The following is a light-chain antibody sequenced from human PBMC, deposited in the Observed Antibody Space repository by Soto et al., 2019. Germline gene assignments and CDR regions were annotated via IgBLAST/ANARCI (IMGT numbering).Light chain of an antibody. CDR1: QTISTW. V-gene: IGKV1-5*01. CDR3: QQYTNTNNPWM. J-gene: IGKJ1*01. Sequence: IQLTPSPPTLSASVGDRVTITCRASQTISTWMAWYQQKPGKAPKLLVYDASTLQSGVASRFSGSGSGTEFTLIISGLQPDDSATYYCQQYTNTNNPWMLGQGTKVDIK. CDR2: DAS.